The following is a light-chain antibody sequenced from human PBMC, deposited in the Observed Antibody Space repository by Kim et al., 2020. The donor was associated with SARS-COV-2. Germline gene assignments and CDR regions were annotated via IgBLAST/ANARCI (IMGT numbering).Light chain of an antibody. CDR1: QSVTSTF. Sequence: EIVLTQSPGTLSLSPGERATLSCRASQSVTSTFMAWYQQKPGQAPRLLISGASSRATGIPDRFSGSGSGTDFTLTIIRLEPEDFAVYYCQQDGSSPHTFGGGTKVDIK. V-gene: IGKV3-20*01. CDR2: GAS. J-gene: IGKJ4*01. CDR3: QQDGSSPHT.